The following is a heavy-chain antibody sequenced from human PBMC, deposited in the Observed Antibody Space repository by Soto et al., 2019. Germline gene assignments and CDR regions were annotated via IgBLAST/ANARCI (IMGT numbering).Heavy chain of an antibody. D-gene: IGHD3-9*01. Sequence: PGESLKISCKSSGYSFSSYWIAWVRLMPGKGLEWMGSIYPDDSDTKYSPSFQGQVTISADKSISAAYLQWSSLKASDTAIYYCARNSLTGYYNYYYSMDVWGQGIQVTVSS. J-gene: IGHJ6*02. CDR3: ARNSLTGYYNYYYSMDV. CDR2: IYPDDSDT. CDR1: GYSFSSYW. V-gene: IGHV5-51*01.